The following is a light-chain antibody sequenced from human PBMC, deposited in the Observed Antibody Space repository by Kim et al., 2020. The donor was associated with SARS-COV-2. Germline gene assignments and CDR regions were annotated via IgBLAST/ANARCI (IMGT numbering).Light chain of an antibody. V-gene: IGKV3-20*01. Sequence: LSPGERAPLPIRARQSVSRNYLAWYQQNPGQAPRVLIYGASTRATGIPDRFSGSGSGTDFTLIINRLEPEDFAVYYCQQYGSAPYTFGQGTKLEI. CDR2: GAS. J-gene: IGKJ2*01. CDR3: QQYGSAPYT. CDR1: QSVSRNY.